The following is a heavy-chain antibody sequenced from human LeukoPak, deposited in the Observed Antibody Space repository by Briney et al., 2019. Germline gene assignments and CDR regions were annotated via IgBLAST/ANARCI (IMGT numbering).Heavy chain of an antibody. V-gene: IGHV1-69*05. D-gene: IGHD5-24*01. J-gene: IGHJ4*02. Sequence: SVKVSCKASGGTFSSYVISWVRQAPGQGLEWMGRIIPIFGTANYAQKFQGRVTITTDESTSTAYMELSSLRSEDTAVCYCARNVEMASLDYWGQGTLVTVSS. CDR1: GGTFSSYV. CDR2: IIPIFGTA. CDR3: ARNVEMASLDY.